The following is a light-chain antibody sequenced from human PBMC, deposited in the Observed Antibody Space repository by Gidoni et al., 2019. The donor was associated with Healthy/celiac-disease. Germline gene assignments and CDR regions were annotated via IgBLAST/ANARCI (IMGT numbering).Light chain of an antibody. CDR1: QSVSSY. Sequence: EIVLTQSTATLSLSPGERATLSCRASQSVSSYLAWYQQKPGQAPTLLISDASNWATGIPARFSGSGSGTDFTLTISSLEPEDFAVYYCQQRSNWPPTWTFGQGTKVEIK. J-gene: IGKJ1*01. CDR2: DAS. V-gene: IGKV3-11*01. CDR3: QQRSNWPPTWT.